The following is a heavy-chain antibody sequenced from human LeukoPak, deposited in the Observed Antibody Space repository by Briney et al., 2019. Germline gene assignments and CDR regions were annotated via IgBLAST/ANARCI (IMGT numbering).Heavy chain of an antibody. CDR3: AKDEDTAMVY. J-gene: IGHJ4*02. V-gene: IGHV3-30*18. CDR2: ISYDGSNK. D-gene: IGHD5-18*01. CDR1: GFTFSSXX. Sequence: HPGGSLRLSCAASGFTFSSXXXXXXRXAPXXXLXWVAVISYDGSNKYYADSVKGRFTISXDNSKNTLYLQMNSLRAEDTAVYYCAKDEDTAMVYWGQGTLVTVSS.